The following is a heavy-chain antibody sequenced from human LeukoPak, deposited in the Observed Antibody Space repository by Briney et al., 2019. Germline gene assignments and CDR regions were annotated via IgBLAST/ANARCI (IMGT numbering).Heavy chain of an antibody. V-gene: IGHV3-7*01. Sequence: GGSLRLSCAASGFTFDDYGMSWVRQAPGKGLEWVANIKQDGSEKYYVDSVKGRFTISRDNAKNSLCLQMNSLRAEDTAVYYCARVEASGYDYGAFDYWGQGTLVTVSS. D-gene: IGHD5-12*01. J-gene: IGHJ4*02. CDR3: ARVEASGYDYGAFDY. CDR2: IKQDGSEK. CDR1: GFTFDDYG.